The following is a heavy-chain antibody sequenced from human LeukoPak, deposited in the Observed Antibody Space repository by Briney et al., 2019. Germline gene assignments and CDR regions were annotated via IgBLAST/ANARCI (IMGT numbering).Heavy chain of an antibody. CDR3: ARAVRAHPPADF. J-gene: IGHJ4*02. V-gene: IGHV3-74*01. Sequence: PGGSLRLSCAASGFTFDDYGMSWVRQAPGKGLEWVSRINSDGSSTTYADSVKGRSSISRDNAKNTLYLHMSSLRAEDTGVYYCARAVRAHPPADFWGQGTLVTVSS. CDR2: INSDGSST. CDR1: GFTFDDYG. D-gene: IGHD3-3*01.